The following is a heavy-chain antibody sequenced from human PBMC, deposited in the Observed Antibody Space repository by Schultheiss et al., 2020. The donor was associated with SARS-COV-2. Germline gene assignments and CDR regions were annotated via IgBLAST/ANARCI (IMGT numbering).Heavy chain of an antibody. J-gene: IGHJ4*02. CDR2: IYYSGST. Sequence: SETLSLTCAVYGGSFSGYYWSWIRQPPGKGLEWIGSIYYSGSTYYNPSLKSRVTISVDTSKNQFSLKLSSVTAADTAVYYCARQPRKLRTMIVAGGFDYWGQGTLVTVSS. D-gene: IGHD3-22*01. V-gene: IGHV4-34*01. CDR1: GGSFSGYY. CDR3: ARQPRKLRTMIVAGGFDY.